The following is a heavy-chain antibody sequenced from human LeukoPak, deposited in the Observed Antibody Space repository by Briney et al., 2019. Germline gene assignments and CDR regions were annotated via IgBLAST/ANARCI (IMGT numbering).Heavy chain of an antibody. CDR2: INPNSCGT. CDR1: GYTFTGYY. V-gene: IGHV1-2*02. D-gene: IGHD4-17*01. CDR3: ASAHDYGDYGSYYFDY. J-gene: IGHJ4*02. Sequence: ASVNVSRKSSGYTFTGYYMHSVRQSPGQGLERIKWINPNSCGTNYTQKVQGMFTITRYTSISTPYMQLSRLRSDDTTVYYCASAHDYGDYGSYYFDYWGQGTLVTVSS.